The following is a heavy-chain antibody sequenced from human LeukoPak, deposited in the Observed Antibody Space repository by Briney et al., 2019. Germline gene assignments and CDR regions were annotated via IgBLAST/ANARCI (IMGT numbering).Heavy chain of an antibody. V-gene: IGHV4-59*01. CDR3: ARVYYDYVWESYYFDY. CDR2: IYYSGST. Sequence: KPSETLSLTCAVYGGSFSGYYWSWIRQPPGKGLEWIGYIYYSGSTNYNPSLKSRVTISVDTSKNQFSLKLSSVTAADTAVYYCARVYYDYVWESYYFDYWGQGTLVTVSS. D-gene: IGHD3-16*01. J-gene: IGHJ4*02. CDR1: GGSFSGYY.